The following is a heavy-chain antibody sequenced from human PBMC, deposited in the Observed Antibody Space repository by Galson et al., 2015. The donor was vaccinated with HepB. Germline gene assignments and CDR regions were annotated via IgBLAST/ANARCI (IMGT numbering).Heavy chain of an antibody. CDR3: VVDPSPRPAVRGNFDQ. V-gene: IGHV3-23*01. Sequence: SLRLSCAASELTFRKDYINWIRQAPGKGLERVSGVSVSGDNTDYADSVKGRFIISGDNSKKTLYVQMNSLRVEDPMSDYIVVDPSPRPAVRGNFDQWGQGTLVTVAS. J-gene: IGHJ4*02. D-gene: IGHD2-2*01. CDR1: ELTFRKDY. CDR2: VSVSGDNT.